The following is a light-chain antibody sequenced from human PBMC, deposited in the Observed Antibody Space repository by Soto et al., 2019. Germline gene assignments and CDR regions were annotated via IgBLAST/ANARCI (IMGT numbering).Light chain of an antibody. Sequence: EIVLTQFPGTLSLSPGERATLSCRASQSVSSYLAWYQQKPGQAPRLLIYDASNRATGIPARFSGSGSGTDFTLTISSLEPEDFAVYYCQQRSNWPPITFGQGTRLEI. V-gene: IGKV3-11*01. J-gene: IGKJ5*01. CDR2: DAS. CDR3: QQRSNWPPIT. CDR1: QSVSSY.